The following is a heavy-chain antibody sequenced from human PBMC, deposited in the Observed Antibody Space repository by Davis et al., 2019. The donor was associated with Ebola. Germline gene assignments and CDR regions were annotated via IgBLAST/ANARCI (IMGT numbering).Heavy chain of an antibody. Sequence: GGSLRLSCAASGFTFSDYYMSWIRQAPGKGLEWVSYISSSSSYTNYADSVKGRFTISRDNAKNSLYLQMNSLRAEDTAVYYCARFCSSTSCYLGYYYYGMDVWGQGTTVTVSS. CDR3: ARFCSSTSCYLGYYYYGMDV. D-gene: IGHD2-2*01. J-gene: IGHJ6*02. CDR1: GFTFSDYY. V-gene: IGHV3-11*06. CDR2: ISSSSSYT.